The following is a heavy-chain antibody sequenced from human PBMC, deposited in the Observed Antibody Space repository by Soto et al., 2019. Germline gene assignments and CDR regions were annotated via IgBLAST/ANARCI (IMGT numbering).Heavy chain of an antibody. CDR3: ATQGYCSGGSCYSHLDY. D-gene: IGHD2-15*01. Sequence: GGSLRLSCAASGFTFSSYWMHWVRQAPGKGLVWVSRISSDGSSTSYADSVKGRFTISRDNAKNTLYLQMNSLRAEDTAVYYCATQGYCSGGSCYSHLDYRGQGTLVTVSS. CDR2: ISSDGSST. V-gene: IGHV3-74*01. J-gene: IGHJ4*02. CDR1: GFTFSSYW.